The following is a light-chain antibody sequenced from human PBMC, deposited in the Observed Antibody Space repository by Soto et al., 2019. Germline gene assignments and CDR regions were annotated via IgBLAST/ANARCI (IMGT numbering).Light chain of an antibody. Sequence: TLSLSPGKRATLSCRASQNTSRNLAWYQQKPGQAPRLLIYDASTRATGIPDRFSGGGSGTEFTLTISSLQSEDFVVYYCQQYNSWPPITFGQGTRLEIK. CDR3: QQYNSWPPIT. CDR2: DAS. J-gene: IGKJ5*01. V-gene: IGKV3-15*01. CDR1: QNTSRN.